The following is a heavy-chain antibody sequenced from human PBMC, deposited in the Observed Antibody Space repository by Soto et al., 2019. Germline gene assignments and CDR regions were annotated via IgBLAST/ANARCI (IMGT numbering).Heavy chain of an antibody. CDR1: GGTFSSYA. Sequence: QVQLVQSGAEVKKPGSSVQVSCKASGGTFSSYAISWVRQAPGQGLEWMGGIIPSFGTANYAQKFQGRVTIHAEESARSAYMELSSLRSDATAVYCCPRGGSSSPYYYYYGMDVWGQGATVTVSS. D-gene: IGHD6-6*01. CDR3: PRGGSSSPYYYYYGMDV. J-gene: IGHJ6*02. CDR2: IIPSFGTA. V-gene: IGHV1-69*01.